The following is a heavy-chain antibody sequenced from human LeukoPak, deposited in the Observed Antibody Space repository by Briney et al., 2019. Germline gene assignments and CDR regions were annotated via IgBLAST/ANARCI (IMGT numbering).Heavy chain of an antibody. D-gene: IGHD3-22*01. CDR1: GYTLTGYY. Sequence: ASVKVSCKASGYTLTGYYMHWVRQAPGQGLEWMGWINPNSGGTNYAQKFQGRVTMTRDTSISTAYMELSRLRSDDTAVYYCARSITMIVVVGPPDYWGQGTLVTVSS. CDR3: ARSITMIVVVGPPDY. V-gene: IGHV1-2*02. CDR2: INPNSGGT. J-gene: IGHJ4*02.